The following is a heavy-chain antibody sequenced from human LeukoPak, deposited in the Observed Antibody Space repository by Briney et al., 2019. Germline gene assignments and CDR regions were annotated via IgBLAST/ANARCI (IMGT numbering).Heavy chain of an antibody. CDR2: IIPILGIA. J-gene: IGHJ6*03. Sequence: SVKVSCKASGGTFSSYAISWVRQAPGQGLEWMGRIIPILGIANYAQKFQGRVTITADKSTSTAYMELSSLRSEDTAVYYCARAQWVVPAATKMYYYYYMDVWGKGTTVTVSS. D-gene: IGHD2-2*01. V-gene: IGHV1-69*04. CDR1: GGTFSSYA. CDR3: ARAQWVVPAATKMYYYYYMDV.